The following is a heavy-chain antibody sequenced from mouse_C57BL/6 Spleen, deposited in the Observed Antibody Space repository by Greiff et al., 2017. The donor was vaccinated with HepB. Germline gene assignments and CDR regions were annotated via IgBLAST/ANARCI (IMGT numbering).Heavy chain of an antibody. Sequence: QVQLQQSGAELVKPGASVKMSCKASGYTFTTYPIEWMKQNHGKSLEWIGNFHPYNDDTKYNEKFKGKATLTVDKSSSTAYMQLSSLTSEDSAVYYCARDYGSSYGFAYWGQGTLVTVSA. CDR1: GYTFTTYP. CDR2: FHPYNDDT. J-gene: IGHJ3*01. V-gene: IGHV1-47*01. CDR3: ARDYGSSYGFAY. D-gene: IGHD1-1*01.